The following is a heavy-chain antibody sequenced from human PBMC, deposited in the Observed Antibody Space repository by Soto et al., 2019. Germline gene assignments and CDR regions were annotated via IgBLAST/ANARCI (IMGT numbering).Heavy chain of an antibody. CDR3: ARGDLMYCGGDCPLDY. CDR2: IYSGGST. Sequence: GGSLRLSCAASGFTVSSNYMSWVRQAPGKGLEWVSVIYSGGSTYYADSVKGRFTISRHNSKNTLYLQMNSLRAEDTAVYYCARGDLMYCGGDCPLDYWGQGTLVTVSS. D-gene: IGHD2-21*02. V-gene: IGHV3-53*04. J-gene: IGHJ4*02. CDR1: GFTVSSNY.